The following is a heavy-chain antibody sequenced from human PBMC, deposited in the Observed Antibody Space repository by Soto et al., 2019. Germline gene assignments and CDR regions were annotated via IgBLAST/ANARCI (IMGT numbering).Heavy chain of an antibody. CDR3: ARVSGSYYYGMDV. J-gene: IGHJ6*02. CDR2: IYHSGST. Sequence: QVQLQESGPGLVKPSGTLSLTCAVSGGSISSSNWWSWVRQAPGKGLEWIGEIYHSGSTNYNPSLKSLVTISVDKSKNQFSLKLSSVTAADTAVYYCARVSGSYYYGMDVWGQGTTVTVSS. V-gene: IGHV4-4*02. CDR1: GGSISSSNW. D-gene: IGHD1-26*01.